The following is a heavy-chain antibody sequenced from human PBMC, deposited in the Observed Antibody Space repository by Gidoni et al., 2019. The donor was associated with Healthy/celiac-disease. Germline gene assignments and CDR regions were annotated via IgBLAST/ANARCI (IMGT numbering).Heavy chain of an antibody. J-gene: IGHJ4*02. V-gene: IGHV3-30*18. D-gene: IGHD2-8*02. CDR3: AKDVAGGVWSPALDY. CDR1: GFTFRSYG. Sequence: QVQLVESGGGVVQPGRSLRLSCAASGFTFRSYGMHWVRQAPGKGLEWVAVISYDGSNKYYADSVKGRFTIARDNSKNTLYLQMNSLRAEDTAVYYCAKDVAGGVWSPALDYWGQGTLVTVSS. CDR2: ISYDGSNK.